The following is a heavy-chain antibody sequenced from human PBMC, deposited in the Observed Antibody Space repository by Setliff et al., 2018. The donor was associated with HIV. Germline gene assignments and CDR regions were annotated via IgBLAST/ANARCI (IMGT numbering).Heavy chain of an antibody. J-gene: IGHJ6*02. CDR3: ARAQGSGSYWADYYYYGIDV. CDR1: GGSFSGYY. CDR2: INHSGST. Sequence: PSETLSLTCAVYGGSFSGYYWSWIRQPPGKGLEWIGEINHSGSTSYNPSLKSQVTISVYTSKNQFALKLTSVTAADTAVYYCARAQGSGSYWADYYYYGIDVWGQGTTVTVSS. V-gene: IGHV4-34*01. D-gene: IGHD3-10*01.